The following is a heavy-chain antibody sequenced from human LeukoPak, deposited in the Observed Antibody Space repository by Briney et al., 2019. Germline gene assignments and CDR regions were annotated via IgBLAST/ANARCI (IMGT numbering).Heavy chain of an antibody. Sequence: SETLSLTCTVSGGSISSSSYYWGWIRQPPGTGLEWIGSIYYSGSTYYNPSLKSRVTISVDTSKNQFSLKLSSVTAADTAVYYCARDSYYYDSSGYFLYWGQGTLVTVSS. D-gene: IGHD3-22*01. V-gene: IGHV4-39*07. CDR3: ARDSYYYDSSGYFLY. CDR1: GGSISSSSYY. J-gene: IGHJ4*02. CDR2: IYYSGST.